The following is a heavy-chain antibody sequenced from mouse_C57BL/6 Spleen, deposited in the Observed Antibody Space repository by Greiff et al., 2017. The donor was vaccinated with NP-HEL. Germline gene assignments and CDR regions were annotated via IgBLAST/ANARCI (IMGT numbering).Heavy chain of an antibody. J-gene: IGHJ1*03. CDR1: GYTFTSYW. CDR3: ARTVVAQNWYFDV. Sequence: QVQLQQSGAELVRPGSSVKLSCKASGYTFTSYWMDWVKQRPGQGLEWIGNIYPSDSETHYNQKFKDKATLTVDKSSSTAYMQLSSLTSEDSAVYYCARTVVAQNWYFDVWGTGTTVTVSS. D-gene: IGHD1-1*01. CDR2: IYPSDSET. V-gene: IGHV1-61*01.